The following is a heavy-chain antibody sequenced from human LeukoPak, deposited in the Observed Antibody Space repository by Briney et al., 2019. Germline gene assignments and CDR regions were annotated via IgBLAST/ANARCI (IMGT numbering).Heavy chain of an antibody. J-gene: IGHJ4*02. CDR2: IIPIFGTA. D-gene: IGHD5-24*01. Sequence: SSVKVSCKASGGTFSSYAISWVRQAPGQGLEWMGGIIPIFGTANYAQKFQGRVTITTDESTSTAYMELSSLRSEDTAVYYCARGDGYNAMNYYFDYWGQGTLITVSS. V-gene: IGHV1-69*05. CDR1: GGTFSSYA. CDR3: ARGDGYNAMNYYFDY.